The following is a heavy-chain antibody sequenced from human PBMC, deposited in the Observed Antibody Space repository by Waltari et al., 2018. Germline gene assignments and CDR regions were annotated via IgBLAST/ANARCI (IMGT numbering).Heavy chain of an antibody. J-gene: IGHJ5*02. CDR3: SVSLNH. CDR2: IKQDGSES. V-gene: IGHV3-7*01. Sequence: EVQLVESGGNLVQPGGSLRLSCAVSGFTFSNYWMDWVRQAPGKGLEWVANIKQDGSESHYVDSVKGRFTISRDNAQNLLYLQMNSLRAEDTAVYYCSVSLNHWGQGTLVTVSS. CDR1: GFTFSNYW.